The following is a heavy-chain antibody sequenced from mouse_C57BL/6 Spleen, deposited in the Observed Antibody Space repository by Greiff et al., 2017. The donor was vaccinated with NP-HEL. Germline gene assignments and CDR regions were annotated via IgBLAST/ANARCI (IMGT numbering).Heavy chain of an antibody. D-gene: IGHD3-2*02. V-gene: IGHV1-69*01. J-gene: IGHJ2*01. CDR1: GYTFTSYW. CDR2: IDPSDSYT. CDR3: ARGGTAQRYFDY. Sequence: VQLQQPGAELVMPGASVKLSCKASGYTFTSYWMHWVKQRPGQGLEWIGEIDPSDSYTNYNQKFKGKSTLTVDKSSSTAYMQLSSLTSEDSAVYYCARGGTAQRYFDYWGQGTTLTVSS.